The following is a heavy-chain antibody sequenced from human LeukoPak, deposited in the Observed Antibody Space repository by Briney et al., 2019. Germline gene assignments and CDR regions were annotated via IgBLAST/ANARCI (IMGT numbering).Heavy chain of an antibody. CDR2: IYTSGST. V-gene: IGHV4-61*02. CDR3: ARDTISGHFDY. Sequence: SQTLSLTCTVSGGSISSADYYWSWIRQPAGEGLEWVGRIYTSGSTRYNPSHKSRVTMSVDTSKKQFSLKMSSVTAADTAVYYCARDTISGHFDYWGQGTLVSVSS. CDR1: GGSISSADYY. J-gene: IGHJ4*02. D-gene: IGHD6-25*01.